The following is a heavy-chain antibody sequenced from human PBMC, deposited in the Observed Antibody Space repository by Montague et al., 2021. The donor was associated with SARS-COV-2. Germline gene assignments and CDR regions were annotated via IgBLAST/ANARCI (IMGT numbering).Heavy chain of an antibody. J-gene: IGHJ4*02. CDR1: GDSVSSNIAA. V-gene: IGHV6-1*01. CDR2: TYYRSKWYN. Sequence: CAISGDSVSSNIAAWNWIRQSPSRGLEWLGRTYYRSKWYNDYAVSVRSRVTISPDTSKNQFSLQLNSVTPEDTAVYYCTQERGPGSTTRHYFDYWGQGTLVTVSS. D-gene: IGHD6-13*01. CDR3: TQERGPGSTTRHYFDY.